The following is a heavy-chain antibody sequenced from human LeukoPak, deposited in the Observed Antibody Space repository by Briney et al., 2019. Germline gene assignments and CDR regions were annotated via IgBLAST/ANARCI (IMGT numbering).Heavy chain of an antibody. V-gene: IGHV3-15*01. D-gene: IGHD3-22*01. CDR3: TTEAVYYYDSSGYWFDP. J-gene: IGHJ5*02. CDR2: IKSKTDGGTT. CDR1: GFTFSNAW. Sequence: PGGSLRLSCAASGFTFSNAWMSWVRQAPGKGLEWVGRIKSKTDGGTTDYAAPVKGRFTISRDDSKNTLYLQMNSLKTEDTAVYYCTTEAVYYYDSSGYWFDPWGQGTLVTVSS.